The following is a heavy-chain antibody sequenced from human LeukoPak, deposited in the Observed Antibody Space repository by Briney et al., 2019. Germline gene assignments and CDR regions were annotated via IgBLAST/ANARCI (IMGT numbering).Heavy chain of an antibody. CDR3: ARSPRQLGIRSDY. Sequence: PGGPLRLSCAASGFTFDDYGMTWVRQAPGKGLEWVSYISSRGSTIYYADSVKGRFTISRDNAKNSLDLQMNSLRAEDTAVYYCARSPRQLGIRSDYWGQGTLVTVSS. D-gene: IGHD6-13*01. V-gene: IGHV3-11*01. CDR2: ISSRGSTI. CDR1: GFTFDDYG. J-gene: IGHJ4*02.